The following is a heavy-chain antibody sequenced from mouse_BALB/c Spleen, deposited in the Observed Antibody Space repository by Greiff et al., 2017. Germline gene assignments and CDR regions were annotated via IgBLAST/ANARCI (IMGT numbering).Heavy chain of an antibody. CDR2: IDPANGNT. CDR3: ARSRGYDWFAY. J-gene: IGHJ3*01. V-gene: IGHV14-3*02. CDR1: GFNIKDTY. D-gene: IGHD2-2*01. Sequence: EVQLQQSGAELVKPGASVKLSCTASGFNIKDTYMHWVKQRPEQGLEWIGRIDPANGNTKYDPKFQGKATITADTSSNTAYLQLSSLTSEDTAVYYCARSRGYDWFAYWGQGTLVTVSA.